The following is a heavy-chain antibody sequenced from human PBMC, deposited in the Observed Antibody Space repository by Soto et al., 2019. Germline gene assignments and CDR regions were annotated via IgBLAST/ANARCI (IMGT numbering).Heavy chain of an antibody. CDR3: ARQRDFWSGATYYFDY. V-gene: IGHV3-11*01. J-gene: IGHJ4*02. CDR1: GFTFSYYY. CDR2: ISLSGSSI. Sequence: GGSLRLSCAASGFTFSYYYMTWIRQAPGKGLEWVSYISLSGSSIYYADSVKGRFTISRDNSKNSLYLQMNSLRAEDTAVYYCARQRDFWSGATYYFDYWGQGTLVTVSS. D-gene: IGHD3-3*01.